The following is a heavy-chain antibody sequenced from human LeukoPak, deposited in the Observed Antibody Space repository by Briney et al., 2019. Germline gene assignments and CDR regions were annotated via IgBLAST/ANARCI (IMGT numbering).Heavy chain of an antibody. V-gene: IGHV3-43*01. CDR1: GFTFDDYT. J-gene: IGHJ4*02. CDR2: ITWDGHIT. CDR3: AKDITVHGAGGVDY. Sequence: GGSLRLSCAASGFTFDDYTMHWVRQAPGKGLEWVSLITWDGHITYYSDSMKGRFTVSRDNSKNSLYLQMNSLRTEDTALYYCAKDITVHGAGGVDYWGQGALVTVSS. D-gene: IGHD4/OR15-4a*01.